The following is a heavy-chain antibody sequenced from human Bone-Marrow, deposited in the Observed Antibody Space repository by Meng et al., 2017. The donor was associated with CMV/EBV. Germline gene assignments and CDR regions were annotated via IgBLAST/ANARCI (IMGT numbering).Heavy chain of an antibody. CDR3: ARDQLVGATSNPYYYYYGMDV. Sequence: GESLKISCAASGTTVSSNYMSWVRQAPGKGLEWVSVIFSDGTTYYADSVKGRFTISRDKSKNTLYLQMNSLRGEDTAVYFCARDQLVGATSNPYYYYYGMDVWGQGTTVTVSS. J-gene: IGHJ6*02. D-gene: IGHD1-26*01. V-gene: IGHV3-66*01. CDR1: GTTVSSNY. CDR2: IFSDGTT.